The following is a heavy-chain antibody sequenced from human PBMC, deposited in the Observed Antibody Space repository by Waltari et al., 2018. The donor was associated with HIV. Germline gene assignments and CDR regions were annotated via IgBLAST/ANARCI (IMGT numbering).Heavy chain of an antibody. Sequence: EVQLLESGGGLVQPGGSLRHSLLTFGFYFRGHVLRRFRPTLGRGREWVSSVGACFVDTFYKGSVKGRFTVSIANPKNTLFLRRHSRRVDDTTVYYCASQSRVLYSEFREGWFFHLWGRGTLVSVSS. CDR1: GFYFRGHV. D-gene: IGHD2-8*01. CDR2: VGACFVDT. V-gene: IGHV3-23*01. CDR3: ASQSRVLYSEFREGWFFHL. J-gene: IGHJ2*01.